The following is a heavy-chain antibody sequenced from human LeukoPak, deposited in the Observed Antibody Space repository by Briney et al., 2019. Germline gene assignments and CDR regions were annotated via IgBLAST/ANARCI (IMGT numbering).Heavy chain of an antibody. CDR3: ARVVGATRKFDY. J-gene: IGHJ4*02. V-gene: IGHV4-39*01. CDR2: IYYSGST. Sequence: SEALSLTCAVSGGSITSSSYFWGCVRQPPGKGLEWIASIYYSGSTYYNPSLKSRVTISVDTSKKQFSLKLSSVTAADTAVYFCARVVGATRKFDYWGQGTLVTVSS. CDR1: GGSITSSSYF. D-gene: IGHD1-26*01.